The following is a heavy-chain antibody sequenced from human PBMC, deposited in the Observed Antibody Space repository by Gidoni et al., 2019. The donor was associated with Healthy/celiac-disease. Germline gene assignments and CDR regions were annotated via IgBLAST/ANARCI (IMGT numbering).Heavy chain of an antibody. Sequence: EVQLLESGGGLVQPGGSLRLSCAASGFPFSSYALSWVRQAPGKGLEWVSAISGSGGSTYYADSVKGRFTISRDNSKNTLYLQMNSLRAEDTAVYYCAKDRGDIVESLHGWFDPWGQGTLVTVSS. CDR2: ISGSGGST. J-gene: IGHJ5*02. V-gene: IGHV3-23*01. D-gene: IGHD2-15*01. CDR3: AKDRGDIVESLHGWFDP. CDR1: GFPFSSYA.